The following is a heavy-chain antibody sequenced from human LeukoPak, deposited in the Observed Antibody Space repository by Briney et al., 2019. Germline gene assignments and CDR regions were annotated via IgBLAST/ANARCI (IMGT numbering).Heavy chain of an antibody. CDR2: ISGSGGKT. CDR1: GFTFRSYA. J-gene: IGHJ4*02. Sequence: GGSLRLSCAVSGFTFRSYALSWVRQAPGGGLEWVSGISGSGGKTDYADSVKGRFTISRDNWKNTLTLQMNSLRVEDTAVYYCARRLLVGTTVRPYFDYWGQGTLVTVSS. D-gene: IGHD1-26*01. CDR3: ARRLLVGTTVRPYFDY. V-gene: IGHV3-23*01.